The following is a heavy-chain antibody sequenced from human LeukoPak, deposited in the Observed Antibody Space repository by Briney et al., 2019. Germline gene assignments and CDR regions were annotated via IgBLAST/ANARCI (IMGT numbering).Heavy chain of an antibody. V-gene: IGHV4-34*01. CDR2: INHSGST. J-gene: IGHJ4*02. Sequence: SETLSLTCAVYGGSSSGYYWSWIRQPPGKGLEWIGEINHSGSTNYNPSLKSRVTISVDTSKNQFSLKLSSVTAADTAVYYCARRPPITFGGALYWGQGTLVTVSS. CDR3: ARRPPITFGGALY. D-gene: IGHD3-16*01. CDR1: GGSSSGYY.